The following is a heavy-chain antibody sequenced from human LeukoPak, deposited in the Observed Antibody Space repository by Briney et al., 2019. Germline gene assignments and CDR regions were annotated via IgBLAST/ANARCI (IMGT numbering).Heavy chain of an antibody. CDR2: TSGSGGLT. Sequence: PGGSPRLSCAASGLTFSIYAMSWVRQAPGKGLEWVSSTSGSGGLTYYADSVKGRFTISRDNSKHTLYMQMNSLRAEDTAVYYCAKDGDNGYAYNIDYWGPGTLITVSS. D-gene: IGHD5-18*01. CDR1: GLTFSIYA. V-gene: IGHV3-23*01. CDR3: AKDGDNGYAYNIDY. J-gene: IGHJ4*02.